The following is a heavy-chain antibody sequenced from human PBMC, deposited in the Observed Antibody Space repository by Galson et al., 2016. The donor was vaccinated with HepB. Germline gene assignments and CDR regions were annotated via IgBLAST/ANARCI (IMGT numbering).Heavy chain of an antibody. J-gene: IGHJ4*02. Sequence: SCKASGYSFPTYYMYWVRQAPEQGLEWMGIINPSGGGTTYAQKFQGRVTMTRDTSTSTVYMELSSLRFEDTAVYYCARKGYCSGGNCYPDYWGQGTLVTVSS. V-gene: IGHV1-46*01. CDR1: GYSFPTYY. CDR2: INPSGGGT. D-gene: IGHD2-15*01. CDR3: ARKGYCSGGNCYPDY.